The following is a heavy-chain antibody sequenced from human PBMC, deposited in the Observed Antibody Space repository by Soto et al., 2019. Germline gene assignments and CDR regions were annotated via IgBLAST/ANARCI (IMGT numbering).Heavy chain of an antibody. CDR1: GFSFSSSW. CDR3: VRDRRLRGHPFDI. J-gene: IGHJ3*02. D-gene: IGHD2-21*02. CDR2: ISFDGTAT. V-gene: IGHV3-74*03. Sequence: EVQLVESGGGLVQPGGSLRLSCAASGFSFSSSWMHWVRQAPGKGLVWVSRISFDGTATTSADAVKGRFIISRDNAKNTLFLQMHNLRADDTATYYCVRDRRLRGHPFDIWGQGTFVSVSS.